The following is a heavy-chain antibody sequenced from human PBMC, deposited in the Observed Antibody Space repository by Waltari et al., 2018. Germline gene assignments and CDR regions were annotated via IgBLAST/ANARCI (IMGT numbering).Heavy chain of an antibody. V-gene: IGHV4-39*01. CDR2: ISYNGAT. CDR1: VVSITTNRNY. CDR3: ATYIGASLGTAAFDV. Sequence: QLQLQESGPGLVKPSETLSLTCSVSVVSITTNRNYWGWIRQPPGQGLEWIGTISYNGATYSSPSLRSRVTILRDTSKNQLSLKLGSVTAADTAFYYCATYIGASLGTAAFDVWGQGTMVTVSS. D-gene: IGHD5-12*01. J-gene: IGHJ3*01.